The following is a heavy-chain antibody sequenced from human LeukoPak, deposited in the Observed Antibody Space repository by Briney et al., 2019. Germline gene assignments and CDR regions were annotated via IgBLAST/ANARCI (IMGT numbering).Heavy chain of an antibody. Sequence: SETLSLTCTVSGGSISSYYWSWIRQPPGKGLEWIGYIYYSGSTNYNPSLKSRVTISVDTSKNQFSLRLSSVTAADTAVYYCATVAVGGFDIWGQGTVVTVSS. CDR3: ATVAVGGFDI. D-gene: IGHD1-26*01. CDR2: IYYSGST. J-gene: IGHJ3*02. CDR1: GGSISSYY. V-gene: IGHV4-59*12.